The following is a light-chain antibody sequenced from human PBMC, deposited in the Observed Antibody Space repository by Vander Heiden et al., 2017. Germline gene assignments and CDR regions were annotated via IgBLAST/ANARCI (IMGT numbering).Light chain of an antibody. Sequence: SYELTQPPSVSVSPGQTASITCSGDKLGDKYACWYQQKPGQSPVLVIYQDSKRPSGIPERFSGSNSGNTATLTISGTQAMDEADYYCQAWDSSTVVVFGGGTKL. CDR3: QAWDSSTVVV. V-gene: IGLV3-1*01. J-gene: IGLJ2*01. CDR2: QDS. CDR1: KLGDKY.